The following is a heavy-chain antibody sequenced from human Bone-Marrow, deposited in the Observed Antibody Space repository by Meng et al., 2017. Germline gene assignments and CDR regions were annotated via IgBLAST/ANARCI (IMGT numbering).Heavy chain of an antibody. D-gene: IGHD6-19*01. J-gene: IGHJ6*02. CDR3: ARTPGIAVAVGMDV. Sequence: QVQLVQSGAEVKKPGPSVKVACKASGGTFSSYTISGVRQAPGRGLEWMGRIIPVLGIANYGQKFQGRVTITADKSTSTAYMELSSLRSEDTAVYYCARTPGIAVAVGMDVWGQGTTVTVSS. CDR2: IIPVLGIA. V-gene: IGHV1-69*02. CDR1: GGTFSSYT.